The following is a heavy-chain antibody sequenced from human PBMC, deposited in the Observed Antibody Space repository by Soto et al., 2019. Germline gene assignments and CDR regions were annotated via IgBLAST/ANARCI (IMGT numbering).Heavy chain of an antibody. D-gene: IGHD6-6*01. J-gene: IGHJ4*02. V-gene: IGHV1-69*13. CDR1: GGTFSSYA. CDR3: ARRAEGAAHPDY. CDR2: IIPIFGTA. Sequence: GASVKVSCKASGGTFSSYAISWVRQAPGQGLEWMGGIIPIFGTANYAQKFQGRVTITADESTSTAYMELSSLRSEDTAVYYCARRAEGAAHPDYWGQGTLVTVSS.